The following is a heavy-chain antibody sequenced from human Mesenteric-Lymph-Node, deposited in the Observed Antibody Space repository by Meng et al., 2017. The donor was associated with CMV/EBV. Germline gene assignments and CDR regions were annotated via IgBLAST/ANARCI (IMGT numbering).Heavy chain of an antibody. CDR2: ISSCGSTI. J-gene: IGHJ3*02. D-gene: IGHD4-23*01. CDR1: GFTFSDFY. CDR3: ARDEYGGNSRGDAFDI. Sequence: GESLKISCAASGFTFSDFYMSWIRQAPGKGLEWVSYISSCGSTIYYADSVKGRFTISRDNAKNSLYLQMNSLRAEDTAVYYCARDEYGGNSRGDAFDIWGQGTMVTVSS. V-gene: IGHV3-11*04.